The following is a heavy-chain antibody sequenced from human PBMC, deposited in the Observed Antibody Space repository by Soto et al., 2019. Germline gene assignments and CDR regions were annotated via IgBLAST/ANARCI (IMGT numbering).Heavy chain of an antibody. CDR1: VGSISSGGYY. D-gene: IGHD2-21*02. J-gene: IGHJ4*02. V-gene: IGHV4-31*03. Sequence: TLSLTCTVSVGSISSGGYYWSWILQHPGKGLEWIGYIYYSGSTYYNPSLKSRVTISVDTSKNQFSLKLSSVTAADTAVYYCARARNCGGDCYSFVDYWGQGTLVTVSS. CDR2: IYYSGST. CDR3: ARARNCGGDCYSFVDY.